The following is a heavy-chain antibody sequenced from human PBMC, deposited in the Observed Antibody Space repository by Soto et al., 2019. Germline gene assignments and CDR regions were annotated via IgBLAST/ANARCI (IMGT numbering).Heavy chain of an antibody. D-gene: IGHD1-26*01. J-gene: IGHJ4*02. CDR1: NGSISGFY. CDR2: IHYSGRT. CDR3: VRVGVGIGIHFDS. V-gene: IGHV4-59*12. Sequence: SETLSLTCSVSNGSISGFYWTWIRQPPGKILEWIGYIHYSGRTDYNPSLTSRATMSVDTSKNQFSLSLKSITAADTAVYYCVRVGVGIGIHFDSWGRGTMVTVSS.